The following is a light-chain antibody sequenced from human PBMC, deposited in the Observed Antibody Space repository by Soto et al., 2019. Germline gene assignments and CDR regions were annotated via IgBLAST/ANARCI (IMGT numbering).Light chain of an antibody. CDR1: QGISTN. Sequence: EIVMTQSPATLSVFPGERATLSCRASQGISTNFAWYQQKRGLAPRLLIYGASARATGIPAWFSGSGSWTEFTLTISSLQSDDFAVYYCHQYYNWPPYTFGQGTKLEIK. J-gene: IGKJ2*01. CDR3: HQYYNWPPYT. V-gene: IGKV3-15*01. CDR2: GAS.